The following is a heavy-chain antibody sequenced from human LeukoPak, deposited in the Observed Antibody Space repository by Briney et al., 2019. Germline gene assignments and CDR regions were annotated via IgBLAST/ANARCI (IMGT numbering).Heavy chain of an antibody. V-gene: IGHV3-23*01. CDR1: GFTFSDYY. Sequence: GGSLRLSCAASGFTFSDYYMSWVRQAPGKGLEWVSAISGSGGSTYYADSVKGRFTISRDNSKNTLYLQMNSLRAEDTAVYYCAKDYYDNNGDLFDYWGQGTLVTVSS. D-gene: IGHD3-22*01. J-gene: IGHJ4*02. CDR2: ISGSGGST. CDR3: AKDYYDNNGDLFDY.